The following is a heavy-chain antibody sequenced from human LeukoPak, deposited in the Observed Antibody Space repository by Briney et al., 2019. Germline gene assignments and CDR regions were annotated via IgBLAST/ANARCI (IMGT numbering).Heavy chain of an antibody. CDR2: IWYDGSNK. V-gene: IGHV3-33*01. CDR1: GFTFSSYG. Sequence: PGGSLRLSCAASGFTFSSYGMHWVRQAPGKGLEWVAVIWYDGSNKYYADSVKGRFTISRDNSKNTVYLQMNSLRTEDTAVYYCSTGGPYFDYWGQGILVTVSS. J-gene: IGHJ4*02. CDR3: STGGPYFDY.